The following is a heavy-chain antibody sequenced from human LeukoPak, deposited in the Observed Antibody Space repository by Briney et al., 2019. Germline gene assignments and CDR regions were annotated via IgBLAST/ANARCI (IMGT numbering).Heavy chain of an antibody. CDR1: GGSISSYY. V-gene: IGHV4-59*08. J-gene: IGHJ4*02. Sequence: SETLSLTCTGSGGSISSYYWSWIRQPPGKGLVGIGNNYYSGRTNYNPYLKSRVPISVDTSKNQFPLKLSSVTAADPGVYFCARNDGGDSSGSTFFDYWGQGTLVTVSS. CDR2: NYYSGRT. D-gene: IGHD3-10*01. CDR3: ARNDGGDSSGSTFFDY.